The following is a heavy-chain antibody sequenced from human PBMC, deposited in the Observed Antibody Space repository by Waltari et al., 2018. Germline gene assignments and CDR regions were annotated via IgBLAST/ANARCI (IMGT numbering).Heavy chain of an antibody. CDR3: ARDRGRGLYLDT. D-gene: IGHD2-15*01. V-gene: IGHV4-4*02. J-gene: IGHJ5*02. CDR2: VHGSGKT. CDR1: GDSMSSTYW. Sequence: QLELQESGPGLVKPSGTLSLTCDVSGDSMSSTYWGSWVRQSPQKGLEWLGQVHGSGKTNYNPSFASRVTISLDTSNNQFSLKIIFATAADTAMYYCARDRGRGLYLDTWGPGTLVTVSP.